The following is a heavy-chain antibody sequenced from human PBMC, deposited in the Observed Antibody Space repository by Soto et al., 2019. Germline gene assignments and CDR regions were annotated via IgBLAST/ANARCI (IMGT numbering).Heavy chain of an antibody. Sequence: EGSLRCSCAASGCSFSSYSMNWVRQAPGNGLEWVSSISSSSVYIYYAGSVKGRFTIARDNAKNSLYLQMSSLRAEATAVYYCARRGYSGSYSLFGYCGQGTLVTLAS. D-gene: IGHD1-26*01. CDR3: ARRGYSGSYSLFGY. CDR2: ISSSSVYI. CDR1: GCSFSSYS. V-gene: IGHV3-21*01. J-gene: IGHJ4*02.